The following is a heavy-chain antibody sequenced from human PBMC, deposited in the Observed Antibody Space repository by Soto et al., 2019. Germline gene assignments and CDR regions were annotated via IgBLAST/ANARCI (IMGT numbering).Heavy chain of an antibody. CDR1: GFTFSSYA. CDR3: AKDHKWLDSRYFDL. Sequence: EVQLLESGGGLVQPGGSLRLSCAASGFTFSSYAMGWVRQAPGKGLEWVSAISGSGGSTYYADSVKGRFTIARDNSKNTLYLQMNSLRAEDTAVYYCAKDHKWLDSRYFDLWGRGTLVTVSS. J-gene: IGHJ2*01. D-gene: IGHD6-19*01. V-gene: IGHV3-23*01. CDR2: ISGSGGST.